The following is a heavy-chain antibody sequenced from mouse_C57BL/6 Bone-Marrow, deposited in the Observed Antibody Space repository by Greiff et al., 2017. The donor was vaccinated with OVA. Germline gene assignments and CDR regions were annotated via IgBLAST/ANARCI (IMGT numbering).Heavy chain of an antibody. J-gene: IGHJ4*01. CDR2: IAPETGGT. CDR1: GYTFTDYE. D-gene: IGHD2-5*01. V-gene: IGHV1-15*01. Sequence: QVQLQQSGAELVRPGASVTLSCKASGYTFTDYEMHWVKQTPVHGLEWIGAIAPETGGTAYNPKFKGKAILTADNSSSTAYMELRSLTSEDSAVYYCTRGYSNYYAMDYWGQGTSVTVSS. CDR3: TRGYSNYYAMDY.